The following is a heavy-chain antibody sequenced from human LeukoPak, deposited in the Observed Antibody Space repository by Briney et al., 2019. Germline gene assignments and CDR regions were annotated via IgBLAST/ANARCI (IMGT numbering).Heavy chain of an antibody. CDR1: GFTFNSYS. CDR3: VRDFTVTSADH. V-gene: IGHV3-48*01. Sequence: GGSLRLSCAASGFTFNSYSMNWVRQAPGKGLEWVSYLSSTSSTIHYADSVKGRFTISRGNAKNSLYLQMNSLRADDTAVYYCVRDFTVTSADHWGQGTLVTVSS. D-gene: IGHD4-17*01. J-gene: IGHJ4*02. CDR2: LSSTSSTI.